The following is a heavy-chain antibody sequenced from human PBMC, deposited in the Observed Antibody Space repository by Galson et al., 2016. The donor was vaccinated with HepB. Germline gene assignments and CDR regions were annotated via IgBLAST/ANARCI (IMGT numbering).Heavy chain of an antibody. J-gene: IGHJ6*03. D-gene: IGHD2-15*01. Sequence: SVKVSCKASGYTFTSYYMHWVRQAPGQGLEWMGIINPSGGSTSYAQKFQGRVTMTRDTSTSTVYMELSSLRSEDTAIYYCARDLYCYSCGWDYYYYNMDVWGKGTTVTGSS. V-gene: IGHV1-46*01. CDR1: GYTFTSYY. CDR3: ARDLYCYSCGWDYYYYNMDV. CDR2: INPSGGST.